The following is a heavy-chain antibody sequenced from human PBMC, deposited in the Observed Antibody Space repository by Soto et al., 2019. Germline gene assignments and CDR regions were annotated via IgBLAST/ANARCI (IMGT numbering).Heavy chain of an antibody. CDR2: ISGSGGNT. D-gene: IGHD3-10*01. V-gene: IGHV3-23*01. Sequence: GGSLRLSCAASGVTFSTYGFSTYAMNWVRQAPGKGLDWVSGISGSGGNTYYADSVKGRFTISRDNAKNMVYLQMNSLRAEDTAVYYCAKDSVPNTLRGPFDYWGPGTLVTVSS. J-gene: IGHJ4*02. CDR3: AKDSVPNTLRGPFDY. CDR1: GVTFSTYGFSTYA.